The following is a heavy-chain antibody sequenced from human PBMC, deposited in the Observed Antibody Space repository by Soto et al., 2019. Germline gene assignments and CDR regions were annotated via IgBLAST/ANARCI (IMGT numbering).Heavy chain of an antibody. J-gene: IGHJ1*01. V-gene: IGHV4-59*01. D-gene: IGHD2-2*01. CDR1: GGSISSYY. CDR3: AGGSSLCWECFHH. Sequence: QVQLQESGPGLVKPSETLSLTCNVSGGSISSYYWGWIRQPPGKGLEYIGHVYNSGSTIHSPSLKSRATISVDTSKNQFSLKLTSVTAADTAVYYCAGGSSLCWECFHHWGQGILITVSS. CDR2: VYNSGST.